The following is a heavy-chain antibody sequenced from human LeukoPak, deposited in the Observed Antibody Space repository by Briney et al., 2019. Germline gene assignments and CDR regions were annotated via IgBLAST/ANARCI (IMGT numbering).Heavy chain of an antibody. CDR1: GGSISSYY. D-gene: IGHD6-19*01. CDR2: IYYSGGT. Sequence: SETLSLTCTVSGGSISSYYWSWIRQPPGKGLEWIGYIYYSGGTNYNPSLKSRVTISVDTSKNQFSLKLSSVTAADTAVYCCARDRRASSSGWFHDAFDIWGQGTMVTVSS. CDR3: ARDRRASSSGWFHDAFDI. J-gene: IGHJ3*02. V-gene: IGHV4-59*01.